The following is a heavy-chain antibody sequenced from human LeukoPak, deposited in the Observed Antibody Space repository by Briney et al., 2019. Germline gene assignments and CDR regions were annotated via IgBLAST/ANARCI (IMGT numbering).Heavy chain of an antibody. CDR1: GVTFSGYA. J-gene: IGHJ3*02. CDR3: AREGYILTCYGPTPDAFDI. Sequence: GGSLRLSCAASGVTFSGYAMHWVRQAPGKGLEWIAVIKYNGSNKYYADSVKGRFTISRDNSKNTLYLQMNSLRAEATAVYYCAREGYILTCYGPTPDAFDIWGQGTMVTVSS. D-gene: IGHD3-9*01. CDR2: IKYNGSNK. V-gene: IGHV3-30-3*01.